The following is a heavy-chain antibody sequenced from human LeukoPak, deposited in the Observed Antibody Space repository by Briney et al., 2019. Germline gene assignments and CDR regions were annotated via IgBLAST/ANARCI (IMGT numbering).Heavy chain of an antibody. CDR1: GLTFSSYW. CDR2: IKEDGSEK. J-gene: IGHJ4*02. CDR3: AREAIAAAGFDY. V-gene: IGHV3-7*01. Sequence: GGSLRLSCAASGLTFSSYWMSWVRQAPGKGLEWAANIKEDGSEKYYVDSVKGRFTISRDNAENSLYLQMNSLRVEDTAVYYCAREAIAAAGFDYWGQGTLVTVSS. D-gene: IGHD6-13*01.